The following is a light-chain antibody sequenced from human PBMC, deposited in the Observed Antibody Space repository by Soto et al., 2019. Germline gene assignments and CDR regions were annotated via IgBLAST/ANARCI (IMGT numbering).Light chain of an antibody. CDR2: EVS. J-gene: IGLJ3*02. Sequence: QSVLTQPPSASGSPGQSVTISCTGNSSDVGGYNYVSWYQQHPGKAPKLMIYEVSKRPSGVPDRFSGSKSGNTASLTVSGLQAEDEDDYYRSSYAGSNNWVFGGRTKVTVL. CDR3: SSYAGSNNWV. V-gene: IGLV2-8*01. CDR1: SSDVGGYNY.